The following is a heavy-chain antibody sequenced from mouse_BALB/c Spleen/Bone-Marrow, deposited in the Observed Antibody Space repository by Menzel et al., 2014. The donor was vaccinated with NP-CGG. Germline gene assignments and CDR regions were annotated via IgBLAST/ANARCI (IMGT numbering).Heavy chain of an antibody. J-gene: IGHJ4*01. CDR2: INPYNGGT. Sequence: EVQLQHSGPELVKPGASMKISCKASGYSFTGYTMNCVKQSPGKNLEWIGLINPYNGGTSYNQKFEGKATLTVDKSSSTAYMELLSLTSEDSAVYYCARSGLYYGNYLYAMDYWGQGTSVTVSS. D-gene: IGHD2-1*01. CDR1: GYSFTGYT. CDR3: ARSGLYYGNYLYAMDY. V-gene: IGHV1-26*01.